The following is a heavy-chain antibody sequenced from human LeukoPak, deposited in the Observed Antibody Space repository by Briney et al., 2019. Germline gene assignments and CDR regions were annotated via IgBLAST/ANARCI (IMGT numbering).Heavy chain of an antibody. J-gene: IGHJ4*02. Sequence: SSETLSLTCTVSGGSISSYYWSWIRQPPGKGLEWIGYIYYSGSTNYNPSLKSRVTISVDTSKNQFSLKLSSVTAADTAVYYCARDKFVGWYLIDYWGQGTLVTVSS. D-gene: IGHD6-19*01. V-gene: IGHV4-59*01. CDR1: GGSISSYY. CDR2: IYYSGST. CDR3: ARDKFVGWYLIDY.